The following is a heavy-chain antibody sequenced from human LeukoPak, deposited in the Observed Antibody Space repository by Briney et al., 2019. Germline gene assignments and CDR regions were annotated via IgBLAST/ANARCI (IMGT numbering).Heavy chain of an antibody. D-gene: IGHD1-26*01. V-gene: IGHV3-21*04. J-gene: IGHJ4*02. CDR2: ISSSSSYI. CDR1: GFTFSSHS. CDR3: ARGSAWERGSYDY. Sequence: PGGSLRLSCAASGFTFSSHSMNWVRQAPGKGLEWVSSISSSSSYIYYADSVKGRFTISRDNAKNSLYLQMNSLRVEDTAVYYCARGSAWERGSYDYWGQGTLVTVSS.